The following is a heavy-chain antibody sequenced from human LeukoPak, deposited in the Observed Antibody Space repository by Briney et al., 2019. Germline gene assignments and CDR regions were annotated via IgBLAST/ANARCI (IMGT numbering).Heavy chain of an antibody. Sequence: GGSLRLSCAASGFMFTSYVMSWVRQAPGKGLEWVSAISNNGGYTYYADSVQGRFTISRDNSKSTLCLQMNSLRAEDTAVYYCAKQLGYCSDGSCYFPYWGQGTLVTVSS. D-gene: IGHD2-15*01. CDR2: ISNNGGYT. CDR1: GFMFTSYV. J-gene: IGHJ4*02. V-gene: IGHV3-23*01. CDR3: AKQLGYCSDGSCYFPY.